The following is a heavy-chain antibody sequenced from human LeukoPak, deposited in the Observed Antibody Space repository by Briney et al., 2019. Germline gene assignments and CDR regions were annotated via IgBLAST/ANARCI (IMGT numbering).Heavy chain of an antibody. Sequence: ASVKVSCKASGYTLIGYYMHWVRQAPGQGLEWMGWINPNSGGTKYAQKFQGRVTMTRDTSISTGYMELSRLRSDDTAVYYCARDGQRRAGYNYIDYWGQGTLVTVSS. J-gene: IGHJ4*02. V-gene: IGHV1-2*02. D-gene: IGHD5-24*01. CDR2: INPNSGGT. CDR3: ARDGQRRAGYNYIDY. CDR1: GYTLIGYY.